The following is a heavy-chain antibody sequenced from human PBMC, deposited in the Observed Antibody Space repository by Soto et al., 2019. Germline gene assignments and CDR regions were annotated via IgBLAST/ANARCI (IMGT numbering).Heavy chain of an antibody. Sequence: QVQLVQSGAEVKKPGSSVQVSCKASGGGNLRDYRTTWVRQAPGQGLEWMGGIIPKLGSANYAQNFQGRVTTAADKSASTVYMELRSLRSEDTAVYYCARRGDGYNFVDVYWGQGTPVTVSS. CDR2: IIPKLGSA. V-gene: IGHV1-69*06. CDR1: GGGNLRDYR. CDR3: ARRGDGYNFVDVY. D-gene: IGHD2-21*01. J-gene: IGHJ4*02.